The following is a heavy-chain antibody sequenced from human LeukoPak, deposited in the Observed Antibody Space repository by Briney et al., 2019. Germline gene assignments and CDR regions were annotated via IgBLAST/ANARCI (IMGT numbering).Heavy chain of an antibody. CDR3: ARGREFYDSSGSDAFDI. CDR2: INPNSGGT. V-gene: IGHV1-2*02. D-gene: IGHD3-22*01. J-gene: IGHJ3*02. CDR1: GYTFTGYY. Sequence: ASVKASCKASGYTFTGYYMHWMRQAPGQGLEWMGWINPNSGGTNYAQKFQGRVTMTRDTSISTAYMELSRLRSDDTAVYYCARGREFYDSSGSDAFDIWGQGTMVTVSS.